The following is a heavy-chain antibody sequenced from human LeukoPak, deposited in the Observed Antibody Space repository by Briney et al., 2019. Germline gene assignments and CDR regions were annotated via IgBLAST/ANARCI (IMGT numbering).Heavy chain of an antibody. CDR3: AYGLAAAGLY. D-gene: IGHD6-13*01. V-gene: IGHV4-59*05. Sequence: SETLSLTCTVSGGSINSYYWSWIRQPPGKGLEWIGSIYYSGSTYYNPSLKSRVTISVDTSKNQFSLKLSSVTAADTAVYYCAYGLAAAGLYWGQGTLVTVSS. CDR1: GGSINSYY. CDR2: IYYSGST. J-gene: IGHJ4*02.